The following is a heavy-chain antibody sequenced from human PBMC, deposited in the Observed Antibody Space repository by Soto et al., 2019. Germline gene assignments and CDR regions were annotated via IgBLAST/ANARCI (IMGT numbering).Heavy chain of an antibody. CDR3: ARSQGSSTSLEIYYYYYYGMDV. V-gene: IGHV1-69*01. Sequence: QVQLVQSGAEVKKPGSSVKVSCKASGGTFSSYAISWVRQAPGQGLEWMGGIIPIPGTANYAQKFQGRVTITADESTSTVYMELSSLRSADTAVYYCARSQGSSTSLEIYYYYYYGMDVWGQGTTVSVSS. D-gene: IGHD2-2*01. CDR2: IIPIPGTA. J-gene: IGHJ6*02. CDR1: GGTFSSYA.